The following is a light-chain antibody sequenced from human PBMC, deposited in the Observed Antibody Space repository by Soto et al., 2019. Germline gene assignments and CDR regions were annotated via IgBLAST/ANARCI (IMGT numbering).Light chain of an antibody. CDR2: DAS. Sequence: EIVLTQSPATLSLSPGERATLSCRASQSVSRYLAWYQQKPGQAPRLLIYDASNRATGIPARFSGSGSGTDFTLTISSREPEDFAVYYCQQRSNWPQLTFGGGTKVEIK. CDR1: QSVSRY. J-gene: IGKJ4*01. CDR3: QQRSNWPQLT. V-gene: IGKV3-11*01.